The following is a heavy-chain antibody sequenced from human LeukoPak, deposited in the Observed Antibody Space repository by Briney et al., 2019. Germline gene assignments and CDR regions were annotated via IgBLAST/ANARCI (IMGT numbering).Heavy chain of an antibody. Sequence: SEKVSCKASGGTFSSYAISWVRQAPGQGLEWMGGIIPIFGTANYAQKFQGRVTITTDESTSTAYMELSSLRSEDTAVYYCARDCYYDSSGYFCYWGQGTLVTVSS. CDR2: IIPIFGTA. CDR1: GGTFSSYA. J-gene: IGHJ4*02. CDR3: ARDCYYDSSGYFCY. V-gene: IGHV1-69*05. D-gene: IGHD3-22*01.